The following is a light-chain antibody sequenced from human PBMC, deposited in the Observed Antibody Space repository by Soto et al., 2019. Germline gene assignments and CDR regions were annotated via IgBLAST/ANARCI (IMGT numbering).Light chain of an antibody. CDR3: QQYDSYSPYT. J-gene: IGKJ2*01. V-gene: IGKV1-5*03. Sequence: DIQMTQFPPTLSASIGDRVTITCRASQTISSSLAWYQQKPGKAPKLLIYKASTLETGVPSRFSGSGSGTEFTITISRLQPDDFATYYCQQYDSYSPYTFGQGTRLEIK. CDR1: QTISSS. CDR2: KAS.